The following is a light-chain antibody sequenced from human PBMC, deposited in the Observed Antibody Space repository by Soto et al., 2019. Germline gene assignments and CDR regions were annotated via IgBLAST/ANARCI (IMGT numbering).Light chain of an antibody. V-gene: IGKV2D-29*02. CDR2: EVS. CDR3: MQSNQLPPT. J-gene: IGKJ5*01. Sequence: DVVMTQTPLSLSVAPGQPASISCKSSQSLLHITGETFLFWYLHKPGQSTQLLLHEVSTRVSGVPARFSGSGSGPDFTLDISRVETDDVGIYYCMQSNQLPPTFGQGTRLGIE. CDR1: QSLLHITGETF.